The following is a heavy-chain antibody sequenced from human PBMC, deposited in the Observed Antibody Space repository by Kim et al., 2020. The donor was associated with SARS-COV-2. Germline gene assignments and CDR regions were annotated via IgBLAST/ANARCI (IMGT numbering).Heavy chain of an antibody. J-gene: IGHJ5*02. CDR3: ARDQITGTTISWFDP. CDR1: GFTFSSYG. Sequence: GGSLRLSCAASGFTFSSYGMHWVRQAPGKGLEWVAVIWYDGSNKYYADSVKGRFTISRDNSKNTLYLQMNSLRAEDTAVYYCARDQITGTTISWFDPWGQGTLVTVSS. CDR2: IWYDGSNK. D-gene: IGHD1-7*01. V-gene: IGHV3-33*01.